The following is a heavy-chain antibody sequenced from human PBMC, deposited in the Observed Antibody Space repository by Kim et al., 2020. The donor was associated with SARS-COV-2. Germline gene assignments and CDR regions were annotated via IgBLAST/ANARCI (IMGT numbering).Heavy chain of an antibody. CDR2: INPNSGGT. CDR1: GYTFTGYY. CDR3: ARDKDNWNYAGYNWFDP. Sequence: ASVKVSCKASGYTFTGYYMHWVRQAPGQGLEWMGWINPNSGGTNYAQKFQGRVTMTRDTSISTAYMELSRLRSDDTAVYCCARDKDNWNYAGYNWFDPWGQGTLVTVSS. V-gene: IGHV1-2*02. J-gene: IGHJ5*02. D-gene: IGHD1-7*01.